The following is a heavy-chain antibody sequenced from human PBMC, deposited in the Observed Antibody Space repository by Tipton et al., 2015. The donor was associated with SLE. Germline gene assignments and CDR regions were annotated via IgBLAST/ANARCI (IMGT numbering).Heavy chain of an antibody. Sequence: TLSLTCAVERGSFSDYFWSWVRQPPGRGLQWIGEINRSRGTNYNPSLKSRVTISLDTSNNQFSLNLNSVTAADTALYYCAQAHLWGSYRYASDIWGQGTMVTVSS. D-gene: IGHD3-16*02. CDR1: RGSFSDYF. CDR3: AQAHLWGSYRYASDI. V-gene: IGHV4-34*01. CDR2: INRSRGT. J-gene: IGHJ3*02.